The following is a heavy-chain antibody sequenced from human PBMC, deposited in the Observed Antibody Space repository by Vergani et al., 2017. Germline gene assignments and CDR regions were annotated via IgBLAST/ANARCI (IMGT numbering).Heavy chain of an antibody. Sequence: EVQLLESGGGLVQPGGSLRLSCAASGFTFSRYAMSWVRQAPGKGLEWVSAISGSGGSTYYADSVKGRFTISRDNSKNTLYLQMNSLRAEDTAVYYCARKRFQGSSGLIYYYYGMDVWGQGTTVTVSS. CDR2: ISGSGGST. CDR3: ARKRFQGSSGLIYYYYGMDV. D-gene: IGHD3-22*01. V-gene: IGHV3-23*01. J-gene: IGHJ6*02. CDR1: GFTFSRYA.